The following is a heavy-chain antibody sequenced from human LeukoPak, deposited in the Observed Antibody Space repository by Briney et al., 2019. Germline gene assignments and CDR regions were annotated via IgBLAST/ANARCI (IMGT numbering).Heavy chain of an antibody. D-gene: IGHD3-10*01. CDR2: ISYDGSNK. CDR3: AKDHYYGSADY. V-gene: IGHV3-30*18. CDR1: GFTFSSYG. J-gene: IGHJ4*02. Sequence: GRSLRLSCAASGFTFSSYGMHWVRQAPGKGLEWVAVISYDGSNKYYADSVKGRFTISRDNSKNTLYLQMNSLRAEDTAVYYCAKDHYYGSADYWGQGTLVTVSS.